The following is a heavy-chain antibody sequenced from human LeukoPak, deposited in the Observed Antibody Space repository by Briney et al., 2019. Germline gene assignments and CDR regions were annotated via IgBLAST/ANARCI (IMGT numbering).Heavy chain of an antibody. V-gene: IGHV4-59*08. J-gene: IGHJ4*02. D-gene: IGHD3-10*01. CDR1: GGSISSYY. Sequence: SETLSLTCTVSGGSISSYYWSWIRQPPGKGLEWIGYIYYSGSTNYNPSLKSRVTISVDTSKNQFSLKLSSVTAADTAVYYCVRSREGFGDYWGQGTLVTVSS. CDR3: VRSREGFGDY. CDR2: IYYSGST.